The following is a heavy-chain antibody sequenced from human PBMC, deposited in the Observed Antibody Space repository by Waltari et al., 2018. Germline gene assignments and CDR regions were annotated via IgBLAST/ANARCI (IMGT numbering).Heavy chain of an antibody. CDR1: GYTFTTYY. Sequence: QVQLVHSGAEAERPGASVGISCKASGYTFTTYYFHWLRQAPGRGCEWLGIIDPDGGGTTYAPKFRDRLSLTRDTSTSVLYMALDNLNSDDSAIYFCARGRGTLGQLLVTYWGQGTQVLVSS. D-gene: IGHD6-13*01. V-gene: IGHV1-2*02. CDR3: ARGRGTLGQLLVTY. CDR2: IDPDGGGT. J-gene: IGHJ4*02.